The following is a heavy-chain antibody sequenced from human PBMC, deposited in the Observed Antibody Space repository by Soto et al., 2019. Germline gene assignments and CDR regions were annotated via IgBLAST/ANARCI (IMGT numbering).Heavy chain of an antibody. J-gene: IGHJ4*02. CDR3: ARFTRGSSGDY. CDR1: GFTFNTYW. D-gene: IGHD6-25*01. V-gene: IGHV3-7*01. CDR2: IKEDGSDK. Sequence: SLRLSCVASGFTFNTYWMSWVRQAPGKGLEWVANIKEDGSDKYYVDSVKGRFTISRDNAKNLLYLQMNSLGAGDTAMYYCARFTRGSSGDYWGQGTLVTVSS.